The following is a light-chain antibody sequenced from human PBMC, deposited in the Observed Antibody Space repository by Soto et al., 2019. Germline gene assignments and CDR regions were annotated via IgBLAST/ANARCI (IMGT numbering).Light chain of an antibody. CDR2: DVS. CDR1: SSDVGGYNY. J-gene: IGLJ1*01. Sequence: QSALTQPASVSGSPGQSITISCTGTSSDVGGYNYVSWFQHHPGKAPKLMIYDVSNRPSGVSNRFSGSKSGNTASLTISGLQAEDEADYYCSSYTSISIYVFGTGTKVTVL. CDR3: SSYTSISIYV. V-gene: IGLV2-14*03.